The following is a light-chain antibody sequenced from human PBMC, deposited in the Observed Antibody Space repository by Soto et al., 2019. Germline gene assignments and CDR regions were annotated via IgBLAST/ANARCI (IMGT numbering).Light chain of an antibody. V-gene: IGKV1-39*01. CDR1: QGISSY. CDR2: ATS. J-gene: IGKJ2*01. Sequence: DIQMTQSPSSLSPSVGDRVTITCRASQGISSYLNWYQQKAGKVPNLLIYATSSLHSGVPSRFSGSGSGTDFTLTISSLQPEDFATYYGQQSYSTPYTFGQGTKLEI. CDR3: QQSYSTPYT.